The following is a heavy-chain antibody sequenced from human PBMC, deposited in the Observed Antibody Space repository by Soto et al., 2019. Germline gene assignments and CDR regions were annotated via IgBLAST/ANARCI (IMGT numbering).Heavy chain of an antibody. CDR3: AREENCRGGTCYSEYFHH. J-gene: IGHJ1*01. D-gene: IGHD2-15*01. CDR2: VNPSGGSA. CDR1: EYTFTAYS. Sequence: QVQLVQSGAEVKKPGASVKVSCKASEYTFTAYSMHWVRQAPGQGLEWMGVVNPSGGSAHYAQSFEGRVTLTRDTSTSTFYMELSSLRSEDTAVYYCAREENCRGGTCYSEYFHHWGQGTLVTDSS. V-gene: IGHV1-46*01.